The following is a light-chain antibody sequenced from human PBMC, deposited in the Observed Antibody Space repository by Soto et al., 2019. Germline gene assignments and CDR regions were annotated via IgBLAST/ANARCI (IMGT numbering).Light chain of an antibody. CDR3: SSYTSNNTPVV. J-gene: IGLJ2*01. CDR1: SSDVGGYNY. CDR2: DVS. Sequence: QSALTQPASVSGSPGQSITISCTGISSDVGGYNYVSWYQQHPGKAPKLMIYDVSNRPSGVSNRFSGSKSGNTASLTISGLQAEDEADYYCSSYTSNNTPVVFGGGTKLTVL. V-gene: IGLV2-14*01.